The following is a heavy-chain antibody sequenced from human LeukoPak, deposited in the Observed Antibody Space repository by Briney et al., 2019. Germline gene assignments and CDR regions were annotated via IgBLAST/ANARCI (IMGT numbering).Heavy chain of an antibody. CDR3: ARGWLAETTVVTPYNY. CDR2: ITPIFGTA. Sequence: ASVTVSFTATGGTFSTYDISWVRQAPGQGLEWMGGITPIFGTAKYAQKFQGRVAITAVESMSTAYMELSSLRSEDTAVYYCARGWLAETTVVTPYNYWGQGTLVTVSS. CDR1: GGTFSTYD. J-gene: IGHJ4*02. D-gene: IGHD4-23*01. V-gene: IGHV1-69*01.